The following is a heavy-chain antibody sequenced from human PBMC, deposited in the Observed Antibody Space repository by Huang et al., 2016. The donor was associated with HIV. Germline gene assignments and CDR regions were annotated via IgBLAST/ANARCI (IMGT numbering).Heavy chain of an antibody. J-gene: IGHJ4*02. CDR3: AREKAADSAWYGVYYFDY. CDR1: GGSFSGYY. Sequence: QVQLRQWGAGLVKPSETLSLTCAVYGGSFSGYYWTWIRQSPGKGLEWSGEINHIGKTNYQPSLKSRVTISKYTAKNQFSLQLTSVSAADTGVYFCAREKAADSAWYGVYYFDYWGEGALVTVTS. D-gene: IGHD6-19*01. V-gene: IGHV4-34*01. CDR2: INHIGKT.